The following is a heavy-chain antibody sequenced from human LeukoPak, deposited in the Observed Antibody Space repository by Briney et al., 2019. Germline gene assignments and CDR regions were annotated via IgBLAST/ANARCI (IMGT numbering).Heavy chain of an antibody. CDR2: IYYSGST. CDR1: GDSISSYY. V-gene: IGHV4-59*01. J-gene: IGHJ5*02. CDR3: ARAGGWFGGNWFDP. D-gene: IGHD3-10*01. Sequence: SETLPLTCTVSGDSISSYYWSWIRQPPGKGLEWIGYIYYSGSTNYNPSLKSRVTISVDTSKNQFSLKLSSVTAADTAVYYCARAGGWFGGNWFDPWGQGTLVTVSS.